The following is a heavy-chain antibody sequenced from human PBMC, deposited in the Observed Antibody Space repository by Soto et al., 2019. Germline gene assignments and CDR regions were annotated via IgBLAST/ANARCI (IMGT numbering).Heavy chain of an antibody. J-gene: IGHJ6*02. CDR2: IIPIFGTT. CDR3: ARAVISAPYFYYGMHV. D-gene: IGHD3-10*01. CDR1: GGTFNTYA. Sequence: QVQLVQSGAEVKKPGSSVKVSCKASGGTFNTYAMTWVRQAPGQGLEWMGGIIPIFGTTSYAQNIQERVTITADESTSTVYIELRSLKAADTAVYYCARAVISAPYFYYGMHVWRHGTTVT. V-gene: IGHV1-69*01.